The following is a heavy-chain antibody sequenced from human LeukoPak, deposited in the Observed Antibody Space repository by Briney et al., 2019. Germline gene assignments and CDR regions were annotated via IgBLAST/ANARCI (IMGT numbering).Heavy chain of an antibody. CDR2: IKQDGSDK. Sequence: GGSLRLSCAASGFTFSNSWMNWVCQAQGKGLEWVANIKQDGSDKYYVDSVKGRFTISRDNAKNSLYLQMNSLRAEDTAVYYCAREKGNDDGYYNYDMGVWGKGTTVTVSS. J-gene: IGHJ6*03. V-gene: IGHV3-7*01. D-gene: IGHD1-1*01. CDR3: AREKGNDDGYYNYDMGV. CDR1: GFTFSNSW.